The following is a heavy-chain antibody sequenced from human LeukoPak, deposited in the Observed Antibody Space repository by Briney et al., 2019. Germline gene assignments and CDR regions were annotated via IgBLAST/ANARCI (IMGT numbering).Heavy chain of an antibody. Sequence: GGSLRLSCAASGFTFSSYGMSWVRQAPGKGLEWVSAISGSGGSTYYADSVKGRFTISRDNPKNTLYLQMNSLRAEDTAVYYCAKGRSSGWYYFDYWGQGSLVTVSS. CDR3: AKGRSSGWYYFDY. D-gene: IGHD6-19*01. CDR1: GFTFSSYG. V-gene: IGHV3-23*01. CDR2: ISGSGGST. J-gene: IGHJ4*02.